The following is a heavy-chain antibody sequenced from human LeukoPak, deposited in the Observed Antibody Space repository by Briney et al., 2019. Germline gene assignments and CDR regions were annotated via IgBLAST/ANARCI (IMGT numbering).Heavy chain of an antibody. Sequence: PSETLSLTCTVSGGSISSGSYYWSWIRQPAGKGLEWIGEINHSGSTNYNPSLKSRVTISVDTSKNQFSLKLSSVTAADTAVYYCAASVWFGELIDSPWGQGTLVTVSS. CDR2: INHSGST. J-gene: IGHJ5*02. CDR3: AASVWFGELIDSP. CDR1: GGSISSGSYY. V-gene: IGHV4-61*09. D-gene: IGHD3-10*01.